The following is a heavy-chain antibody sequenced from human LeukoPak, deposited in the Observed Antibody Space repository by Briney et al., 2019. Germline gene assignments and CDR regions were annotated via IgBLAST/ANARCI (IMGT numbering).Heavy chain of an antibody. J-gene: IGHJ4*02. CDR3: ARDCRFVSNTCHDY. CDR2: IWYDGNNK. CDR1: GCAFSGYG. D-gene: IGHD3-10*01. Sequence: GGSLRLPCAASGCAFSGYGMHWVRQAPGKGLEWVAVIWYDGNNKYYEDSVKGRFTISRDNSKNTLYLQMNSLRAEDTAVYYCARDCRFVSNTCHDYWGQGGRVPVSS. V-gene: IGHV3-33*01.